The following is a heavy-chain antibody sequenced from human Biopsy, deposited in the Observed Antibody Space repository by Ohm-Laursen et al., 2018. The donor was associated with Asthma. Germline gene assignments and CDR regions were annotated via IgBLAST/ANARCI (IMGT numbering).Heavy chain of an antibody. D-gene: IGHD6-19*01. J-gene: IGHJ4*02. CDR3: VRAVRNEQWLAPFDY. CDR2: VYWTGST. CDR1: GGSISSFY. Sequence: TLSLTCSVYGGSISSFYWGWIRQSPEKGLEWMGYVYWTGSTNSNPSLKSRITMSVDTSKNRMFLELTSVTAADTAIYYCVRAVRNEQWLAPFDYWGQGKPVTVSS. V-gene: IGHV4-59*01.